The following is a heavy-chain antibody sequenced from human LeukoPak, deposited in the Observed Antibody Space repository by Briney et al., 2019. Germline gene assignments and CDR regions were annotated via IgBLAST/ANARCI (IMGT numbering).Heavy chain of an antibody. Sequence: PSETLSLTCAVYGGSFSVYYWSWLRQPPGEGVEWLGEINHSGSTNYNPSLKSRVTISVDTSKNQFSLKLSSVTAADTAVYYCARLGCSSTSCLFDYWGQGTLVTVSS. CDR3: ARLGCSSTSCLFDY. V-gene: IGHV4-34*01. J-gene: IGHJ4*02. D-gene: IGHD2-2*01. CDR1: GGSFSVYY. CDR2: INHSGST.